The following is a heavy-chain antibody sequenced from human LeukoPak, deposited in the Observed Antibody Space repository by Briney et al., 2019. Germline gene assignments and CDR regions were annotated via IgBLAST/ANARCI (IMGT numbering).Heavy chain of an antibody. J-gene: IGHJ4*02. CDR3: ARDYWWNYDY. D-gene: IGHD1-7*01. Sequence: GGSLRLSCAASGFTVSSNYMSWVRQAPGKGLEWVSVIYSGGSTYYADSVKGRFTISRDNSKNTIYLQMDSLRAEDTAIYYCARDYWWNYDYWGQGTLVTVSS. CDR1: GFTVSSNY. CDR2: IYSGGST. V-gene: IGHV3-53*05.